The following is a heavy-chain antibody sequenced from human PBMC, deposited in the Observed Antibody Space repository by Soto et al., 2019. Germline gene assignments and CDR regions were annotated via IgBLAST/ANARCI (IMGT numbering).Heavy chain of an antibody. J-gene: IGHJ4*02. D-gene: IGHD2-2*01. CDR3: ARERGYCSSTSCHYFDY. CDR1: VFTLSDYY. V-gene: IGHV3-53*04. CDR2: IYSGGST. Sequence: GGSLRLSCAASVFTLSDYYMSWVRQAPGKGLEWVSVIYSGGSTYYADSVKGRFTISRHNSKNTLYLQMNSLRAEDTAVYYCARERGYCSSTSCHYFDYWGQGTLVTVSS.